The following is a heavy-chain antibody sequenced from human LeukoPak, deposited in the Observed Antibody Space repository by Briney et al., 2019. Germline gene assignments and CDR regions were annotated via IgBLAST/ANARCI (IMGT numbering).Heavy chain of an antibody. CDR3: AKDLEATTRGFDY. D-gene: IGHD5-12*01. J-gene: IGHJ4*02. Sequence: GGSLRLSCAASGFTFSSYAMSWVRQAPGKGLEWVAVISYDGSNKYYALSVKGRFTIPRDNSKNTLYLQMSSLRAEDTAVYYCAKDLEATTRGFDYWGQGSRVTVSS. CDR1: GFTFSSYA. V-gene: IGHV3-30*18. CDR2: ISYDGSNK.